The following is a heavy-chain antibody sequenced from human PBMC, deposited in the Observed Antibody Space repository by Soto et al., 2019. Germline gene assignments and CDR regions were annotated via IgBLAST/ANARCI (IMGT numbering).Heavy chain of an antibody. V-gene: IGHV1-18*01. CDR2: ISAYNGNT. CDR3: ARGITLPTPLDY. D-gene: IGHD1-20*01. J-gene: IGHJ4*02. CDR1: CYTFTSYG. Sequence: ASVKVCCKACCYTFTSYGISWLRQAPGQGLEWMGWISAYNGNTNYAQKFQGRVTITRDTSASTAYMELSSLRSEDTAVYYCARGITLPTPLDYWGQGTLVTVSS.